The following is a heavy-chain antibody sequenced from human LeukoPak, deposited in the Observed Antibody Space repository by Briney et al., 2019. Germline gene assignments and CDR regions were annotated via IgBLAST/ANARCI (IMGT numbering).Heavy chain of an antibody. CDR1: GDSFSSKSAA. CDR3: AGTTSAPRYYYYMDV. V-gene: IGHV6-1*01. J-gene: IGHJ6*03. CDR2: TYYRSKWYN. Sequence: SQTLSLTCAISGDSFSSKSAAWNWIRQSPSRGLEWLGRTYYRSKWYNDYAISLKSRIIIKPDTSKNQFSLQLNSVTPEDTAVYYCAGTTSAPRYYYYMDVWGKGTTVTVSS. D-gene: IGHD1-14*01.